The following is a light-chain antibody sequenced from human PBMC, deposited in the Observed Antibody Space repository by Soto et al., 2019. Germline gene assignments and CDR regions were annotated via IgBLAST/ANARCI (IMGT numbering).Light chain of an antibody. CDR3: QQYNNWPLT. Sequence: EIVMTQSPATLYVSPGERATLSCRASQSVSSNLAWYQQKPGQAPRLLIYGASTRATGIPASFSGSGSGTEFTLTVSSLQSEDFAVYYCQQYNNWPLTFGQGTKVEIK. J-gene: IGKJ1*01. V-gene: IGKV3-15*01. CDR2: GAS. CDR1: QSVSSN.